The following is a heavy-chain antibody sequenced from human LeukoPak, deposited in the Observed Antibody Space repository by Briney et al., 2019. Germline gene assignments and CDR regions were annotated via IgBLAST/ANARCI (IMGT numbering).Heavy chain of an antibody. J-gene: IGHJ3*02. CDR3: ARAPYYYDSSGGAFDI. Sequence: SGGSLRHSCAASGFTFDDYGMSWVRQAPGKGLEWFSGINWNGGSTGYADSVKGRFTISRDNAKNSLYLQMNSLRAEDTALYYCARAPYYYDSSGGAFDIWGQGTMVTVSS. V-gene: IGHV3-20*04. D-gene: IGHD3-22*01. CDR2: INWNGGST. CDR1: GFTFDDYG.